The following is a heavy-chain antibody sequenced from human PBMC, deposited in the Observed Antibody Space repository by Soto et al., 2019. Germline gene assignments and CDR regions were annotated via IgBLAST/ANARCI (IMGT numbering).Heavy chain of an antibody. Sequence: GGSLRLSCAASGFTVSSNSMNWVRQAPGKGLEWVSVIYSGGSTYDADSVKGRFTISRDNSKNTLYLQMNSLRVEDTAMYYCAITTYGSGSHSDDWGQGTPVTVSS. J-gene: IGHJ4*02. D-gene: IGHD3-10*01. CDR1: GFTVSSNS. CDR3: AITTYGSGSHSDD. CDR2: IYSGGST. V-gene: IGHV3-66*01.